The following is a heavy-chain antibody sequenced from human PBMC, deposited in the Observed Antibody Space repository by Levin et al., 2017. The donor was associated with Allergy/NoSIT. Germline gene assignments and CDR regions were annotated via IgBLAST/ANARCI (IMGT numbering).Heavy chain of an antibody. Sequence: GESLKISCAASGFTFSDYAMHWVRRAPGEGLEWVAVMSYDGSNKFYANSVKGRLTVSRDNSKNTLYLQMNSLRPEDTAMYYCAKDAGRYSGNLDHWGQGTLVTVSS. CDR2: MSYDGSNK. CDR3: AKDAGRYSGNLDH. V-gene: IGHV3-30*18. J-gene: IGHJ4*02. D-gene: IGHD1-26*01. CDR1: GFTFSDYA.